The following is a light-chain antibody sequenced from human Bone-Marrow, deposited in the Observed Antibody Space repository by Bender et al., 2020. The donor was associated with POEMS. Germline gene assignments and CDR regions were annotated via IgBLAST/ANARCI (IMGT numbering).Light chain of an antibody. CDR1: NSNIGSKT. CDR3: AAWDDSLNGVV. Sequence: QSVLTQTPSASATPGQKVTLSCSGSNSNIGSKTVNWYQQLPGAAPKIIIYSNNQRPSGVPDRFSGSKSGTSASLAINGLQSDDEAEYYCAAWDDSLNGVVFGEGTKLTVL. V-gene: IGLV1-44*01. J-gene: IGLJ2*01. CDR2: SNN.